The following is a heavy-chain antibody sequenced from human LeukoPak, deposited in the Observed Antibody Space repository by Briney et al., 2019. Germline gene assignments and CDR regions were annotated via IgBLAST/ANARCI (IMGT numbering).Heavy chain of an antibody. D-gene: IGHD4-17*01. CDR1: GDIVSSNSAA. J-gene: IGHJ4*02. Sequence: SQTLSLTCALSGDIVSSNSAAWTWIRQSPSRGLEWLGRTYYKSKWYNDYAISVKSQITINPDTSKNQFSLQLNSVTPEDTAVYYCARDVNGDLYYDYWGQGTLVTVSS. V-gene: IGHV6-1*01. CDR3: ARDVNGDLYYDY. CDR2: TYYKSKWYN.